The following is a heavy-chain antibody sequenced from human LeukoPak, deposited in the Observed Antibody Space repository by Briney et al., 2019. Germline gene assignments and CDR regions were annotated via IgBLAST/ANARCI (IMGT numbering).Heavy chain of an antibody. CDR3: ARGLRVGRITTRGALDI. J-gene: IGHJ3*02. Sequence: PSETLSLTCTVSGGSISSYYWSWIRQPPGKGLEWMGNIYYSGSTNYNSSLKSRVTISVDTSKNQISLKLSSVTAADTAVYYCARGLRVGRITTRGALDIWGQGTMVTFSS. CDR1: GGSISSYY. CDR2: IYYSGST. D-gene: IGHD3-3*01. V-gene: IGHV4-59*01.